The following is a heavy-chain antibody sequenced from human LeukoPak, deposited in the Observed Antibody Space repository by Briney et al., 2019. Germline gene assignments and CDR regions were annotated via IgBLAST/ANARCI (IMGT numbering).Heavy chain of an antibody. CDR3: AKVGGGWHHPHFDY. CDR1: GFTFDDYA. CDR2: ISWNSGSI. Sequence: GGSLRISCAASGFTFDDYAMHWVRQAPGKGLEWVSGISWNSGSIGYADSVKGRFTISRDNAKNSLYLQMNSLRAEDTALYYCAKVGGGWHHPHFDYWGQGTLVTVSS. V-gene: IGHV3-9*01. D-gene: IGHD6-19*01. J-gene: IGHJ4*02.